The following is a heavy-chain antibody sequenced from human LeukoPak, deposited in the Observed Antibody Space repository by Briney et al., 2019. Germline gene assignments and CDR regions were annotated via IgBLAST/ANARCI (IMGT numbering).Heavy chain of an antibody. J-gene: IGHJ6*03. CDR2: IYTSGST. CDR3: ARKTIVVVPAALGLNYYYYYMDV. D-gene: IGHD2-2*01. CDR1: GGSISSGSYY. V-gene: IGHV4-61*02. Sequence: SQTLSLTCTVSGGSISSGSYYWSWIRQPAGKGLEWIGRIYTSGSTNYNPSLKSRVIISVDTSKNQFSLKLSSVTAADTAVYYCARKTIVVVPAALGLNYYYYYMDVWGKGTTVTVSS.